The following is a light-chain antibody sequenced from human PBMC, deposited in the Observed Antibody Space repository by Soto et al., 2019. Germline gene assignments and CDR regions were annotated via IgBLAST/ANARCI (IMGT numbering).Light chain of an antibody. Sequence: EIVLTQSPATLSFSPGERATLSCRASQSVNTFLAWYQQKPGQAPRLLIYDASNRATGIPARFSGSGSGTDFTLTISSLEPEDFAVYYCQQRSNWPPSITFGQGTRLEI. CDR3: QQRSNWPPSIT. V-gene: IGKV3-11*01. J-gene: IGKJ5*01. CDR2: DAS. CDR1: QSVNTF.